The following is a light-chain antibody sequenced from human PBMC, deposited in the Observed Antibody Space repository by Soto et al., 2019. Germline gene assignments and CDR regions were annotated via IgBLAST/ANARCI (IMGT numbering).Light chain of an antibody. CDR2: GAS. Sequence: DIVMTQSPLSLPVTPGEPASISCRASQSVPGSYLAWFQQKPGQAPRLLIYGASSRPTGIPDRFSGSGSGTDFTLTISRLEPEDFAVYYCQQYGYAPWTFGQGTKVDIK. V-gene: IGKV3-20*01. CDR3: QQYGYAPWT. J-gene: IGKJ1*01. CDR1: QSVPGSY.